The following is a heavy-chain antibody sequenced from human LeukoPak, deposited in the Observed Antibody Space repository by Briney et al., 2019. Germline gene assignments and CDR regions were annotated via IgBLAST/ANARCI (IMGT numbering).Heavy chain of an antibody. J-gene: IGHJ5*02. CDR1: GFTFSSYG. V-gene: IGHV3-30*03. Sequence: GGSLRLSCAASGFTFSSYGMHWVRQAPGKGLEWVVVISYDGSNKYYADSVKGRFTISRDNSKNTLYLQMNSLRAEDTAVYYCALHRIAAAGRNWFDPWGQGTLVTVSS. CDR3: ALHRIAAAGRNWFDP. D-gene: IGHD6-13*01. CDR2: ISYDGSNK.